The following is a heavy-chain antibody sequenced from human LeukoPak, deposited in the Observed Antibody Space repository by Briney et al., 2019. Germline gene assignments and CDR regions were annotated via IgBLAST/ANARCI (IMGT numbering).Heavy chain of an antibody. CDR2: ISSAGSTI. CDR1: GFTFSSYE. CDR3: ARDLLGMDV. Sequence: PGGSLRLSCAASGFTFSSYEMNWVRQAPGKGLEWVSYISSAGSTIYYADSVKGRFTISRDNAKNSLYLQMNSLRAEDMAVYYCARDLLGMDVWGQGTTVTVSS. J-gene: IGHJ6*02. V-gene: IGHV3-48*03.